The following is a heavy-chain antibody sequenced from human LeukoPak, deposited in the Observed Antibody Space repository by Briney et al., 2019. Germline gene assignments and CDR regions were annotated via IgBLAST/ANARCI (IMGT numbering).Heavy chain of an antibody. CDR2: IYNSGST. CDR1: GGSINSYY. D-gene: IGHD6-19*01. J-gene: IGHJ4*02. V-gene: IGHV4-59*01. CDR3: ARAYPSSYPFKRYYFDY. Sequence: SETLSLTCTVSGGSINSYYWSWIRQPPGKGLEWIGYIYNSGSTNYNPPLKSRVTMSVDTSQTQFSLKLSSVTAADTAVYYCARAYPSSYPFKRYYFDYWGQGTLVTVSS.